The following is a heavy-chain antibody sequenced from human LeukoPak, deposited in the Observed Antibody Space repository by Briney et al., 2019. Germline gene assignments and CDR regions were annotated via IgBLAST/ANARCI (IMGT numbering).Heavy chain of an antibody. Sequence: GGSLRLSCAASGFTFSDSWISWVRQAPGKGLEWVANMNQDGSAKGYVDSVKGRFTISRDNARNSLYLQMSSLRPEDTAVYYCATYTHWVAGDVWGQGTTVTVSS. CDR3: ATYTHWVAGDV. CDR2: MNQDGSAK. D-gene: IGHD3-16*01. J-gene: IGHJ6*02. CDR1: GFTFSDSW. V-gene: IGHV3-7*01.